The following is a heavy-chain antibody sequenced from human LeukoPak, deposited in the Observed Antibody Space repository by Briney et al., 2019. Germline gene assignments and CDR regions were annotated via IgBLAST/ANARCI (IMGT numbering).Heavy chain of an antibody. CDR3: ARGFAAAGPNWFDP. J-gene: IGHJ5*02. D-gene: IGHD6-13*01. CDR2: INHSGST. V-gene: IGHV4-34*01. CDR1: GGSFSGYY. Sequence: PSETLSLTCAVYGGSFSGYYWSWIRQPPGKGLEWIGEINHSGSTNYNPSLKSQVTISVDTSKNQFSLKLSSVTAADTAVYYCARGFAAAGPNWFDPWGQGTLVTVSS.